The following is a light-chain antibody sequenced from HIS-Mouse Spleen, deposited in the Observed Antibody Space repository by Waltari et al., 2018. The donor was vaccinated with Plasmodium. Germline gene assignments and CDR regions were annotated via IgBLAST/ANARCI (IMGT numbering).Light chain of an antibody. CDR2: AAA. CDR3: QQLNSYPLT. J-gene: IGKJ4*01. CDR1: QGIRSS. V-gene: IGKV1-9*01. Sequence: DIQLTQSPSFLSASVGDRVTITCRASQGIRSSLAWSQQKPGKDPKLLNYAAATLQSWVPSMFSGRASGTECTLKISSLQPEDFATYYCQQLNSYPLTFGGGTKVEIK.